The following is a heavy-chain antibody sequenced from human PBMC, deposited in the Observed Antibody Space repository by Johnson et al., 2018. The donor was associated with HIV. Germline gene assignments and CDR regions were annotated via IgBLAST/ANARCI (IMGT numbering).Heavy chain of an antibody. CDR3: ARAGANYYYDSSGYGAFDI. CDR2: IWHDGRDV. J-gene: IGHJ3*02. D-gene: IGHD3-22*01. V-gene: IGHV3-33*01. CDR1: GFTFSSYG. Sequence: QMQLVESGGGVVQPGTSLRLSCAASGFTFSSYGIHWVRQAPGKGLEWVAFIWHDGRDVYYADSVKGRFTVSRDNSRNTLYLQMNSLRAEDTAVYYCARAGANYYYDSSGYGAFDIWGQGTMVTVSS.